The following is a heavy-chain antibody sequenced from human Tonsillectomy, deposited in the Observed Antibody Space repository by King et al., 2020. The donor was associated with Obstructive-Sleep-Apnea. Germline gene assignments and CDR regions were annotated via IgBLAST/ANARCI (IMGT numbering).Heavy chain of an antibody. CDR1: GFTFSNYG. V-gene: IGHV3-30*18. CDR2: ISFDGENK. D-gene: IGHD6-13*01. Sequence: VQLVESGGGVVQPGRSLRLSCAASGFTFSNYGIHWVRQAPGKGLEWVAVISFDGENKYYADSVKGRFTISRDNSKNTVYLQMNSLRAEDTAVYYCAKDSRIASTGEYDYWGQGTLVTVSS. J-gene: IGHJ4*02. CDR3: AKDSRIASTGEYDY.